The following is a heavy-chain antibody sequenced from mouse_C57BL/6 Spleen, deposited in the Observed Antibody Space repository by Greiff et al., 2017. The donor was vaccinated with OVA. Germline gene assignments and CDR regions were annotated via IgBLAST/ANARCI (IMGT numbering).Heavy chain of an antibody. V-gene: IGHV1-82*01. CDR2: IYPGDGDT. CDR3: ARMGLYGSSYDYAMDY. J-gene: IGHJ4*01. D-gene: IGHD1-1*01. Sequence: VQLQQSGPELVKPGASVKISCKASGYAFSSSWMNWVKQRPGKGLEWIGRIYPGDGDTNYNGKFKGKATLTADKSSSTAYMQLSSLTSEDSAVYFCARMGLYGSSYDYAMDYWGQGTSVTVSS. CDR1: GYAFSSSW.